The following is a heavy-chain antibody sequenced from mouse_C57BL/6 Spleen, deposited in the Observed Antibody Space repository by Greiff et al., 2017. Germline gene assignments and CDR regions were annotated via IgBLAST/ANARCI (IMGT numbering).Heavy chain of an antibody. V-gene: IGHV5-6*01. Sequence: EVQLVESGGDLVKPGGSLKLSCAASGFTFSSYGMSWVRQTPDKRLEWVATISSGGSYTYYPDSVKGRFTISRDNAKNTLYLQMSSLKSEDTAMYYCARENGSSSYYFDYWGQGTTLTVSS. J-gene: IGHJ2*01. CDR2: ISSGGSYT. CDR1: GFTFSSYG. CDR3: ARENGSSSYYFDY. D-gene: IGHD1-1*01.